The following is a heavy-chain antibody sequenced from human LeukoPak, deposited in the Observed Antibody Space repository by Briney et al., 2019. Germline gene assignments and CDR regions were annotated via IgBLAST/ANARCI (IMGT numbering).Heavy chain of an antibody. V-gene: IGHV3-53*01. CDR3: AKDPDCTSGICYTFFDY. CDR1: GFTVSINS. Sequence: GGSLRLSCTVSGFTVSINSMSWVRQAPGKGLEWVSFIYSGGNTHYSDSVKGRFTISRDNSKNTLYLQMNSLRAEDTAVYYCAKDPDCTSGICYTFFDYWGQGTLVTVSS. CDR2: IYSGGNT. D-gene: IGHD2-8*01. J-gene: IGHJ4*02.